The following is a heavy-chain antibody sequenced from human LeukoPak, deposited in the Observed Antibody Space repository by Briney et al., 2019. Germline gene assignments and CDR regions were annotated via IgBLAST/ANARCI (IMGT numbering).Heavy chain of an antibody. V-gene: IGHV4-39*01. D-gene: IGHD2-2*02. CDR1: GGSISSSSYY. J-gene: IGHJ4*02. CDR3: ARTPCSSTSCHNFDY. Sequence: PSETLSLTCTVSGGSISSSSYYWGWIRQPPGKGLEWIGSIYYSGSTYYNPSLKSRVTISVDTSKNQFSLKLSSVTAADTAVYYCARTPCSSTSCHNFDYWGQGTRVTVSS. CDR2: IYYSGST.